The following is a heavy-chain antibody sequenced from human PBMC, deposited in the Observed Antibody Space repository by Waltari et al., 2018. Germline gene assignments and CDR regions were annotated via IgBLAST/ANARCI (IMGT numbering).Heavy chain of an antibody. CDR1: GGSISSGSYY. CDR2: IYNSGST. CDR3: ARGVGYSSSAGWFDP. Sequence: QVQLQESGPGLVKPSQTLSLTCTVSGGSISSGSYYWSWIRQPPGKGLEWIGSIYNSGSTYYNPSLKSRVTIAVDTSKNQFSLKLSSVTAADTAVYYCARGVGYSSSAGWFDPWGQGTLVTVSS. D-gene: IGHD6-6*01. J-gene: IGHJ5*02. V-gene: IGHV4-39*07.